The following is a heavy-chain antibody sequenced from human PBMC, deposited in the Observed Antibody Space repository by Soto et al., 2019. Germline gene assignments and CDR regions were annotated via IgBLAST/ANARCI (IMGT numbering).Heavy chain of an antibody. CDR3: ARDGGGSKLLHYDYYYYGMDV. Sequence: SETLSLTCTVSGGSISSYYWSWIRQPPGKGLEWIGYIYYSGSTNYNPSLKSRVTISVDTSKNQFSLKLSSVTAADTAVYYCARDGGGSKLLHYDYYYYGMDVWGQGTTVTVSS. D-gene: IGHD2-15*01. V-gene: IGHV4-59*01. J-gene: IGHJ6*02. CDR1: GGSISSYY. CDR2: IYYSGST.